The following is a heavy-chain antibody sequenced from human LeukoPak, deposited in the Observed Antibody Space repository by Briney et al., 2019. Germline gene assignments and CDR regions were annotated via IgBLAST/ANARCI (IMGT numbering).Heavy chain of an antibody. J-gene: IGHJ5*02. Sequence: ASVKVSCKASGYTFTSYDINWVRQATGQGLEWMGGMNPNSGNTGYAQKFQGRVTMTRNTSISTAYMELSSLRSEDTAVYYCARCREYSPSPCWFDPWGQGTLVTVSS. CDR3: ARCREYSPSPCWFDP. CDR2: MNPNSGNT. V-gene: IGHV1-8*01. CDR1: GYTFTSYD. D-gene: IGHD6-6*01.